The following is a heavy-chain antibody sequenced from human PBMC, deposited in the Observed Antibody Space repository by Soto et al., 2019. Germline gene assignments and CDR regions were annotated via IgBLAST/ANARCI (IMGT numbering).Heavy chain of an antibody. CDR3: VRDSHGDY. Sequence: EVQLVESGGGLVQPGGSLRLSCAASGFNFNRYWMQWVRHAPGKGLEWVSRIDGDEDSTTNYADSVKGRFTISRDNVKNTLYLEMNSLRAEDTAVYYCVRDSHGDYWGQGTLVTVSS. J-gene: IGHJ4*02. CDR2: IDGDEDSTT. V-gene: IGHV3-74*01. CDR1: GFNFNRYW.